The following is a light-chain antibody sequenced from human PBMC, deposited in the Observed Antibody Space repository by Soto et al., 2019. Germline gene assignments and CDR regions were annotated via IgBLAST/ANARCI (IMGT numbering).Light chain of an antibody. V-gene: IGLV1-40*01. Sequence: QSVLTQPPSVSGAPGQRVTISCTGSSSNIGAGYDVHWYQQLPGTAPKLLIYDNNNRPSGVPDRFSGSKSGTSASLAITGLQAEDEADYYGQSYDISLSGVIFGGGTKLTVL. CDR3: QSYDISLSGVI. J-gene: IGLJ2*01. CDR1: SSNIGAGYD. CDR2: DNN.